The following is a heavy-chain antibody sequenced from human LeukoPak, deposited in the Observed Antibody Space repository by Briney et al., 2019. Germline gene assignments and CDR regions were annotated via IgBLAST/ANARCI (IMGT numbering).Heavy chain of an antibody. D-gene: IGHD3-3*01. CDR2: IYPRDGST. CDR1: GYSFTSNY. Sequence: ASVKVSCKASGYSFTSNYIHWVRQAPGQGLEWMGMIYPRDGSTSYAQKLQGRVTMTTDTSTSTAYMELRSLRSDDTAVYYCARTYDFWSGAFYNWFDPWGQGTLVTVSS. V-gene: IGHV1-46*01. CDR3: ARTYDFWSGAFYNWFDP. J-gene: IGHJ5*02.